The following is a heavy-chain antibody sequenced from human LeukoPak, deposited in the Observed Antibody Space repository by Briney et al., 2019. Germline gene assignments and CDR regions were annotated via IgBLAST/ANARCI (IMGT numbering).Heavy chain of an antibody. CDR2: ISGSGGST. V-gene: IGHV3-23*01. J-gene: IGHJ6*02. CDR1: GFTFSSYA. D-gene: IGHD6-19*01. Sequence: PGGSLRLSCAASGFTFSSYAMSWVRQAPGKGLEWVSAISGSGGSTYYADSVKGRFTISRDNSKNTLYLQMNSLRAEDTAVYYCAKSRQWLGASNYYYGMDVWGQGTTVTVSS. CDR3: AKSRQWLGASNYYYGMDV.